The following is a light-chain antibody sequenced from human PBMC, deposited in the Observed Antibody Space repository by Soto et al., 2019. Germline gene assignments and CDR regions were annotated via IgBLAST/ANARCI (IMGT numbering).Light chain of an antibody. V-gene: IGKV1D-16*01. Sequence: DVQMTQSPSSLSASVGDRVTITCRASQDINSWLAWYQQKPGNAPKSLIYAASSLQTGVPSRFSGSASGTHFTLTISNLQPEDSATYYCQQYNIYPLTFGGGTKVEIE. CDR1: QDINSW. J-gene: IGKJ4*01. CDR2: AAS. CDR3: QQYNIYPLT.